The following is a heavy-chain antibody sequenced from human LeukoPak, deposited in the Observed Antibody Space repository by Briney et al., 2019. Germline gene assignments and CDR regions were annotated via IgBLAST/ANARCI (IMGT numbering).Heavy chain of an antibody. CDR3: ARHVQQLGSYYGMDV. J-gene: IGHJ6*02. D-gene: IGHD6-13*01. CDR1: GYSFTSYW. V-gene: IGHV5-51*01. CDR2: IYPGDSDT. Sequence: GESLKISCKGSGYSFTSYWIGWVRQMPGKGLEWMGIIYPGDSDTRYSPSFPGQVTISADKSISTAYLQWSSLKASDTAMYYCARHVQQLGSYYGMDVWGQGTTVTVSS.